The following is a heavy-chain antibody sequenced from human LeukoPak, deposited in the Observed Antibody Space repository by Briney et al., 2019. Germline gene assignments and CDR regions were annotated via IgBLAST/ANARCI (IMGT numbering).Heavy chain of an antibody. CDR3: AKDAPYDSSGYSHAFDI. CDR1: GFTFGNYA. V-gene: IGHV3-30*09. Sequence: GGSLRLSCAASGFTFGNYAMYWVRQAPGKGLEWVSFISYDGSNEEYSDSVKGRFAISRDNSKNTLYLQMNGLRAEDTAVYYCAKDAPYDSSGYSHAFDIWGQGTMVTVSS. J-gene: IGHJ3*02. CDR2: ISYDGSNE. D-gene: IGHD3-22*01.